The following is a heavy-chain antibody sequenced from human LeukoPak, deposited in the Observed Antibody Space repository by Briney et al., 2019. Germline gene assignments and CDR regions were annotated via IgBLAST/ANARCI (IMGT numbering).Heavy chain of an antibody. J-gene: IGHJ4*02. CDR3: ARVVLTTVELRFDY. V-gene: IGHV4-31*03. CDR1: GGSISSGGYY. Sequence: SQTLSLTCTVSGGSISSGGYYWSWIRQHPGKGLEWIGYIYYSESTDYNPSLKSRVTISVDTSKNQFSLHLSSVTAADTAVYYCARVVLTTVELRFDYWGQGSLVTVSS. CDR2: IYYSEST. D-gene: IGHD4-11*01.